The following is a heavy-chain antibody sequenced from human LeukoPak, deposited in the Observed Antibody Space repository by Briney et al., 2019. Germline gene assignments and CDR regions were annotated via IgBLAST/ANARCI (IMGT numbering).Heavy chain of an antibody. Sequence: SVKVSCKASGGTFSSYAISWVRKAPGQGLEWMGGIIPIFGTANYAQKFQGRVTITADESTSTAYMELSSLRSEDTAVYYCARDHGYSYGPYNWFDPWGQGTLVTVSS. CDR2: IIPIFGTA. J-gene: IGHJ5*02. V-gene: IGHV1-69*13. CDR3: ARDHGYSYGPYNWFDP. CDR1: GGTFSSYA. D-gene: IGHD5-18*01.